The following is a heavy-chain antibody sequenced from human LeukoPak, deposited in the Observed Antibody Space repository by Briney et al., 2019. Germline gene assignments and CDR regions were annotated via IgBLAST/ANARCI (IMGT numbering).Heavy chain of an antibody. J-gene: IGHJ5*02. Sequence: SETLSLTCTVSGASISSGGYFWSWIRQPAGKGVEWIGRIETSGSTNYNPSLKSRFTISVDTSKNQFSLKLRSVTAADTAVYYCARALCINGICEWFDPWGQGTLVTVSS. CDR2: IETSGST. V-gene: IGHV4-61*02. D-gene: IGHD2-8*01. CDR3: ARALCINGICEWFDP. CDR1: GASISSGGYF.